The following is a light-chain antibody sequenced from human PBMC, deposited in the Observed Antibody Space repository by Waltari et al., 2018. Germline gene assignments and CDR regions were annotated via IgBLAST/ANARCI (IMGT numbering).Light chain of an antibody. CDR1: RSDVGGYNS. J-gene: IGLJ1*01. CDR3: CSYAGSSGYV. CDR2: DVS. V-gene: IGLV2-23*02. Sequence: QSALTQPAPVSRSPGQSITLSCTGTRSDVGGYNSVSWYQQHPGKAPKLMIYDVSKRPSGVSNRFSGSKSGNTASLTISGLQAEDEADYYCCSYAGSSGYVFGTGTKVTVL.